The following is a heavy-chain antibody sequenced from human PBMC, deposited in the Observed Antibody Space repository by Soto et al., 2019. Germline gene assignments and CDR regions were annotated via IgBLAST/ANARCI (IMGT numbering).Heavy chain of an antibody. CDR3: ARDHLILPAHDFFYGSDV. CDR2: IPQDGSDG. Sequence: DVQLKESGGGLVQPGQSLRLSCEVSGFTLSMYSMTWVRQAPGKGLAWVAKIPQDGSDGHYLDSVKGRFTISRDNAKNSVYLQMNSLRADDTAVYYCARDHLILPAHDFFYGSDVWGQGAKVTVSS. J-gene: IGHJ6*02. CDR1: GFTLSMYS. D-gene: IGHD2-21*02. V-gene: IGHV3-7*03.